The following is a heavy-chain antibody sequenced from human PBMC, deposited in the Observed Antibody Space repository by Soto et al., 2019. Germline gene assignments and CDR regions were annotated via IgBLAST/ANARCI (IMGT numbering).Heavy chain of an antibody. CDR3: ARGPLVVLNYFES. CDR1: GGTFRNYP. CDR2: FFPLTDIP. V-gene: IGHV1-69*02. J-gene: IGHJ4*02. Sequence: QVQLVQSGTEVKKPGSSVKVSCKASGGTFRNYPINWVRQAPGQGLEWMGSFFPLTDIPDYAQNFQARLTITADISTSTAYMELSSLTSDDTAMYFCARGPLVVLNYFESWGQGTLVTVSS.